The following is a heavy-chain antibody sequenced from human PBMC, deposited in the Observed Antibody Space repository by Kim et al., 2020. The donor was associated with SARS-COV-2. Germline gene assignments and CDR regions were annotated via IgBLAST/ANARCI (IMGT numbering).Heavy chain of an antibody. Sequence: GGSLRLSCAASGFTFSSYGMHWVRQAPGKGLEWVAVISYDGSNKYYADSVKGRFTISRDNSKNTLYLQMNSLRAEDTAVYYCAKDSRESGWFSVVREKQYYYYGMDVWGQGTTVTVSS. CDR2: ISYDGSNK. J-gene: IGHJ6*02. CDR3: AKDSRESGWFSVVREKQYYYYGMDV. D-gene: IGHD6-19*01. CDR1: GFTFSSYG. V-gene: IGHV3-30*18.